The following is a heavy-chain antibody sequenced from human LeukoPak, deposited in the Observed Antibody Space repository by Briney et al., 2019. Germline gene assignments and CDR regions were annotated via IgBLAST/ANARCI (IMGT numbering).Heavy chain of an antibody. J-gene: IGHJ3*02. CDR2: IYYSGST. D-gene: IGHD6-13*01. Sequence: PSETLSLTCTVSGGSISSYYWSWIRQPPGKGLEWIGYIYYSGSTNYNPSLKSRVTISVDTSKNQFSLKLSSVTAADTAVYYCARDRVRGIAAAALDAFDIWGQGTMVTVSS. V-gene: IGHV4-59*01. CDR1: GGSISSYY. CDR3: ARDRVRGIAAAALDAFDI.